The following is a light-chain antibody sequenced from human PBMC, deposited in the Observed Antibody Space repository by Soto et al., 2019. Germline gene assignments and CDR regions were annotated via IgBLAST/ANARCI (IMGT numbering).Light chain of an antibody. CDR2: HVS. CDR1: SSDVGGYNH. Sequence: QSALTQPASVSGSPGQSITISCTGSSSDVGGYNHVSWYQQHPGKAPKLMIYHVSNRPSGVSNRFSGSKSGNTASLTISGLQAEDEAVYYFSSYTSSSTLFGGGTKVTVL. V-gene: IGLV2-14*01. CDR3: SSYTSSSTL. J-gene: IGLJ2*01.